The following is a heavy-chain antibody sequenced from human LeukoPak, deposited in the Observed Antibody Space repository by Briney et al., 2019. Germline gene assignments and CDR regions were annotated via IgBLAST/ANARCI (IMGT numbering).Heavy chain of an antibody. V-gene: IGHV4-4*07. CDR3: ARDIEGRDLWFGTRYYYYYMDV. J-gene: IGHJ6*03. Sequence: SETLSLTCTVSGGSISSYYWSWIRQPAGKGLEWIGRIYTSGSTNYNPPLKSRVTISADTSKNPFPLKLSSVTAADTAVYYCARDIEGRDLWFGTRYYYYYMDVWGKGTTVTISS. CDR2: IYTSGST. D-gene: IGHD3-10*01. CDR1: GGSISSYY.